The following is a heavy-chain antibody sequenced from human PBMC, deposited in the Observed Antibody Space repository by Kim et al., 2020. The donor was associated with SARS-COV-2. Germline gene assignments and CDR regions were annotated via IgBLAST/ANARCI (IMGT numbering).Heavy chain of an antibody. CDR2: ISYDGSNK. CDR3: AREWETGIAVAGYWDGMDV. J-gene: IGHJ6*02. V-gene: IGHV3-30*04. CDR1: GFTFSSYA. Sequence: GGSLRLSCAASGFTFSSYAMHWVRQAPGKGLEWVAVISYDGSNKYYADSVKGRFTISRDNSKNTLYLQMNSLRAEDTAVYYCAREWETGIAVAGYWDGMDVWGQGTTVTVSS. D-gene: IGHD6-19*01.